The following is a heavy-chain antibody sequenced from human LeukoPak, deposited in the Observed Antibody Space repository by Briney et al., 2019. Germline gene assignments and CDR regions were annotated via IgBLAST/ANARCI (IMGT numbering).Heavy chain of an antibody. CDR1: VYTFPSYG. J-gene: IGHJ4*02. CDR2: INPYNGNT. Sequence: ASVKVSCKASVYTFPSYGICWVRQAPGQGLEWMGWINPYNGNTNYTQNFQGRVTMTTDTSASTAYMELRSLRSDDTALYYCARHRSADYWGQGTLVTVSS. V-gene: IGHV1-18*01. CDR3: ARHRSADY. D-gene: IGHD1-26*01.